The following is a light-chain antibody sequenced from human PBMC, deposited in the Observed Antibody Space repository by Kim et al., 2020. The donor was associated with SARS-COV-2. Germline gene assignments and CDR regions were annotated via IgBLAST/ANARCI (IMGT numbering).Light chain of an antibody. V-gene: IGLV3-1*01. CDR1: KLGDKS. J-gene: IGLJ3*02. CDR3: QAWDGSTVV. CDR2: EDK. Sequence: SYELTQPPSVSVSPGQTASIPCSGDKLGDKSACWYRQKPGQSPVVVIYEDKKRPSGIPERFSGSNSGNTATLTISGTQAMDEADDYCQAWDGSTVVFGGG.